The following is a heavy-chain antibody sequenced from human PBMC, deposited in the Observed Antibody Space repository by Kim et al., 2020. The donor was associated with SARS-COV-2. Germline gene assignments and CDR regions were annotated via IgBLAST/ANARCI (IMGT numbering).Heavy chain of an antibody. Sequence: YYADSGKGRFSISRDNSKNTLYLQMNSLRAEDTAVYYCAKVGGAPPDFDYWGQGTLVTVSS. D-gene: IGHD1-26*01. V-gene: IGHV3-23*01. CDR3: AKVGGAPPDFDY. J-gene: IGHJ4*02.